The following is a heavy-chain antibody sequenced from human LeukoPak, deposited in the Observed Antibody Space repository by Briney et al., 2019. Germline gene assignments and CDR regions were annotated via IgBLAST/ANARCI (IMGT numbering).Heavy chain of an antibody. CDR1: GFTFSDYY. CDR2: ISSSGTTK. J-gene: IGHJ3*02. CDR3: ELGELLNDAFDI. D-gene: IGHD3-10*01. V-gene: IGHV3-11*04. Sequence: GGSLRLSCAASGFTFSDYYMTWIRQVPGEGLEWVSYISSSGTTKYYADSVKGRFTISRDNAKNSLYLQMNSLRAEDTAVYYCELGELLNDAFDIWGQGTMVTVSS.